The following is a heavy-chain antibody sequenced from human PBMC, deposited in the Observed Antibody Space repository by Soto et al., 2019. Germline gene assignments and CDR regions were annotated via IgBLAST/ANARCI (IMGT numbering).Heavy chain of an antibody. D-gene: IGHD2-15*01. Sequence: QVQLVESGGGVVQPGRSLRLSCAASGFTFSSYGMHWVRQAPGTGLEWVAVIWYDGSNKYYADSVKGRFTISRDNSKNTMYLQMTSLRAEDTAVYYCATDASAVAATAWRDYYYYYGMEVWGQGTTVTVS. J-gene: IGHJ6*02. V-gene: IGHV3-33*01. CDR1: GFTFSSYG. CDR3: ATDASAVAATAWRDYYYYYGMEV. CDR2: IWYDGSNK.